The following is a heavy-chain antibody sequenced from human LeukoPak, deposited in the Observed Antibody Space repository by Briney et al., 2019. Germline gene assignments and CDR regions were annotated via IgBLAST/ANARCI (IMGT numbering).Heavy chain of an antibody. Sequence: ASVKVSCKASGYTFTSYYMHWVRQAPGQGLEWMGIINPSGGSTSYAQKFQGRVTMTRDMSTSTVYMELSSLRSEDTAAYYCARDGHGAAAVSYYMDVWGKGTTVTVSS. CDR3: ARDGHGAAAVSYYMDV. J-gene: IGHJ6*03. CDR2: INPSGGST. CDR1: GYTFTSYY. D-gene: IGHD6-13*01. V-gene: IGHV1-46*01.